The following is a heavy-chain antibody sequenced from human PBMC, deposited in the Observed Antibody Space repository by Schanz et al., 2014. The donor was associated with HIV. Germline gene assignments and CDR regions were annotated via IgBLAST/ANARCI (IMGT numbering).Heavy chain of an antibody. CDR1: GFTVSSNY. V-gene: IGHV3-53*05. CDR3: ASDGSGSYLTLSLLYYGMDV. CDR2: IYSGGST. Sequence: EVQLVETGGGLIQPGGSLRLSCAASGFTVSSNYMSWVRQAPGKGLEWVSVIYSGGSTYYTDSVKGRFTISRDNAKNTLYLQMNSLTAEDTAVYYCASDGSGSYLTLSLLYYGMDVWGQGTTVTVSS. D-gene: IGHD3-10*01. J-gene: IGHJ6*02.